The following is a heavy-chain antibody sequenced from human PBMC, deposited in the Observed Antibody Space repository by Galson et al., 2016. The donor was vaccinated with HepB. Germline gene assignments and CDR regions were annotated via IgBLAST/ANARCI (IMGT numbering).Heavy chain of an antibody. D-gene: IGHD1-1*01. CDR1: GFTFSIHD. J-gene: IGHJ6*04. CDR3: ARGKSLLTMPWNYGLDV. V-gene: IGHV3-13*01. Sequence: SLRLSCAASGFTFSIHDMHWVRQVTGKGLEWVSAIETAGDTYYPDSVKGRFTISRENSKNSLYLQMNDLRAGDTPVYYCARGKSLLTMPWNYGLDVWGKGTAVTVSS. CDR2: IETAGDT.